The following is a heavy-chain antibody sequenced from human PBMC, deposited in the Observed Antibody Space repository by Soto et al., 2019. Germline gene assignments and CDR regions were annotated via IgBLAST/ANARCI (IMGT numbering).Heavy chain of an antibody. V-gene: IGHV1-58*01. Sequence: QMQLVQSGPEVKKPGTSVKVSCKASGFTLTSADVQWVRQTRGQRLEWIGWLVGGSGSTNYAQQFQGRLAITRDMSTSTVYMELSSLRSEDTAVYYGAADWSNRPFDFWGQGTLVTVSS. J-gene: IGHJ4*02. D-gene: IGHD3-3*01. CDR1: GFTLTSAD. CDR2: LVGGSGST. CDR3: AADWSNRPFDF.